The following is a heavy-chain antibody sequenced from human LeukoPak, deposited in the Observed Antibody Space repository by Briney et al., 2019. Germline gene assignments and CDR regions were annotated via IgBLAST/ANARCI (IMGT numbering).Heavy chain of an antibody. Sequence: GGSLRLSRAASGFTFSTYWMSWVRQAPGKGLEWVANIKEDGSEKYYVDSVKGRFTISRDNAKNSLHLQMNSLRAEDTAVYYCARDQFFDIWGQGTMVTVSS. CDR3: ARDQFFDI. J-gene: IGHJ3*02. CDR2: IKEDGSEK. V-gene: IGHV3-7*01. CDR1: GFTFSTYW.